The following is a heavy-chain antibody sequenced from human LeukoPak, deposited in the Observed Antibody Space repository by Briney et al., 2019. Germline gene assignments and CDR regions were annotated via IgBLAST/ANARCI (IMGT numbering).Heavy chain of an antibody. CDR2: INHSGST. CDR3: ARGLGYDYVWGSYRKVYYFDY. J-gene: IGHJ4*02. D-gene: IGHD3-16*02. Sequence: SETLSLTCTVSGGSISSGDYYWSWIRQPPGKGLEWIGEINHSGSTNYNPSLKSRVTISVDTSKNQFSLKLSSVTAADTAVYYCARGLGYDYVWGSYRKVYYFDYWGQGTLVTVSS. V-gene: IGHV4-39*07. CDR1: GGSISSGDYY.